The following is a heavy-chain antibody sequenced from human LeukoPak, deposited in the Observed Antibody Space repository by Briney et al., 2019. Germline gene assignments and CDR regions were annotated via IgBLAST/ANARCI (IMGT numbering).Heavy chain of an antibody. V-gene: IGHV3-7*02. CDR3: AKYLALGGSAWFDP. J-gene: IGHJ5*02. D-gene: IGHD3-16*01. CDR2: INHDGSEK. Sequence: GGSLRLSCAASGFTFSSYWMTWVRQAPGKGLEWVANINHDGSEKNYVESVKGRFTISRDNAKNSLYLQMNSLRAEDTAVYYCAKYLALGGSAWFDPWGQGTLVTVSS. CDR1: GFTFSSYW.